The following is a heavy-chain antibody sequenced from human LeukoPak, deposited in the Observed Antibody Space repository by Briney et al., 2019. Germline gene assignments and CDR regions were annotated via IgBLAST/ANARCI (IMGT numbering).Heavy chain of an antibody. Sequence: GGSLRLSCAASGFTFSSYSMNWVRQAPGKGLERVAAISTTSGNIYYADSVKGRFTISRDNAKNSLYLQMNSLRAEDTAVYYCARDSYYDSSGYHNFDYWGQGTLVTVSS. CDR1: GFTFSSYS. V-gene: IGHV3-21*01. CDR3: ARDSYYDSSGYHNFDY. D-gene: IGHD3-22*01. J-gene: IGHJ4*02. CDR2: ISTTSGNI.